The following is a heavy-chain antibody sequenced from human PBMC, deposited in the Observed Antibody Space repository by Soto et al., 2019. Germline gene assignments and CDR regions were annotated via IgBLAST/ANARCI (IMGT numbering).Heavy chain of an antibody. D-gene: IGHD1-26*01. Sequence: SETLSLTCTVSGGSISSGDYYWSWIRQPPGKGLEWIAYIHNSVSTHYNPSLKSRVTISVDTSKNQFSLKLSSVTAADTAVYYCARYRYSGSYFFDYWGQGILATVSP. CDR3: ARYRYSGSYFFDY. V-gene: IGHV4-30-4*01. J-gene: IGHJ4*02. CDR1: GGSISSGDYY. CDR2: IHNSVST.